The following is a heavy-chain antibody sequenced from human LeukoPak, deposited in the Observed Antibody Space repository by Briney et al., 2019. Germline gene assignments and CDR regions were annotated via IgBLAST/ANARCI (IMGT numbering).Heavy chain of an antibody. D-gene: IGHD6-13*01. CDR1: GFTFDDYG. Sequence: GGSLRLSCAASGFTFDDYGMSWVRHAPGKGLEWVSGINWNGGSTGYADSVKGRFTISRDNAKNSLYLQMNSLRAEDTALYYCARIRGVGSRCYLNWFDPWGQGTLVTVSS. CDR3: ARIRGVGSRCYLNWFDP. CDR2: INWNGGST. J-gene: IGHJ5*02. V-gene: IGHV3-20*04.